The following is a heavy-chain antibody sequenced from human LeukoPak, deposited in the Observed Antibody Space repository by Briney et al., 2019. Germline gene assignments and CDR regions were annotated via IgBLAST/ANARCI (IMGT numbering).Heavy chain of an antibody. CDR2: TYYRSKWYN. J-gene: IGHJ6*03. V-gene: IGHV6-1*01. D-gene: IGHD5-18*01. Sequence: SQTLSLTCAISGDSVSSNSAAWNWIRQSPSRGLEWLGRTYYRSKWYNDYAVSVKSRITINPDTSKNQFSLQLNSVTPEDTTVYYCAREGYSYGNYYYYYMDVWGKGTTVTISS. CDR3: AREGYSYGNYYYYYMDV. CDR1: GDSVSSNSAA.